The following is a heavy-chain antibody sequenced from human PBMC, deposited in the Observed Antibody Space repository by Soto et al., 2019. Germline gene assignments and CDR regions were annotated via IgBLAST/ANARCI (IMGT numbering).Heavy chain of an antibody. CDR3: ERDRPGSQSYFDY. D-gene: IGHD3-10*01. J-gene: IGHJ4*02. CDR1: GFTFSSDW. CDR2: INTDGRGT. Sequence: EVQLVESGGGLAQPGGSLRLSCAASGFTFSSDWMHWVRQAPGKGLVWVSRINTDGRGTSYADSVKGRFTIPRDNAKTQIYLQMNSLRAENTAVYYCERDRPGSQSYFDYWGQGNMVTVSS. V-gene: IGHV3-74*01.